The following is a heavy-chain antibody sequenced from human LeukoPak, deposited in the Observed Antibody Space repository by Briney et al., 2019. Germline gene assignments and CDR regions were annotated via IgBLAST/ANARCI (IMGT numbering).Heavy chain of an antibody. J-gene: IGHJ5*02. Sequence: ASVKVSCKASGYTFTSYYMHWVRQAPGQGLEWMGRINPNSGGTNYAQKFQGRVTMTRDTSISTAYMELSRLRSDDTAVYYCATLGYCSSTSCPRGWFDPWGQGTLVTVSS. D-gene: IGHD2-2*01. CDR3: ATLGYCSSTSCPRGWFDP. CDR1: GYTFTSYY. CDR2: INPNSGGT. V-gene: IGHV1-2*06.